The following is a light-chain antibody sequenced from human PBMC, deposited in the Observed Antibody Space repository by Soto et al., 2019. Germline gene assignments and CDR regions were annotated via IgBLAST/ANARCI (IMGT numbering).Light chain of an antibody. CDR3: KSYAGSNTYV. V-gene: IGLV2-8*01. J-gene: IGLJ1*01. CDR2: EVV. Sequence: QAVVTQPPSASGSPGQSVTISCTGTKSDIGVYDFVSWYQHHPGKAPRLIIYEVVQRPSGVPDRFSGSKSGNTASLTVSWLQAADEADYFCKSYAGSNTYVFGSGTKLTVL. CDR1: KSDIGVYDF.